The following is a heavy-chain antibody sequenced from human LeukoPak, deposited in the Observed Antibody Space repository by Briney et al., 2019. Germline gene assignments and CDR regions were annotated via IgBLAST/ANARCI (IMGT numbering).Heavy chain of an antibody. Sequence: GGSLRLACAASGFTFSGYWMSWVRQAPGKGLEWVANIKQDGGVKYYVDSVKGRFTISRDNAKNSLFLQMNSLRAEDTAVYYCARIMYSYYGMDVWGQGTTVTVSS. CDR2: IKQDGGVK. J-gene: IGHJ6*02. V-gene: IGHV3-7*01. CDR3: ARIMYSYYGMDV. CDR1: GFTFSGYW. D-gene: IGHD3-16*01.